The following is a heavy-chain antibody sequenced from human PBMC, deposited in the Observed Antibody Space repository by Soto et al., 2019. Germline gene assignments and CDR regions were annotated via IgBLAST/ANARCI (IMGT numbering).Heavy chain of an antibody. CDR2: IIPMFGTA. Sequence: QVQLEQSGAEVKKPGSSVTVSCKASGGTFSSYPINWVRQAPGQGLEWMGGIIPMFGTANYAQKSQGRVTITADESTRTVYMELSSLRSEDTAVYYCARVAGGSGYYGMDVWGQGTTVTVSS. D-gene: IGHD3-10*01. CDR3: ARVAGGSGYYGMDV. CDR1: GGTFSSYP. V-gene: IGHV1-69*01. J-gene: IGHJ6*02.